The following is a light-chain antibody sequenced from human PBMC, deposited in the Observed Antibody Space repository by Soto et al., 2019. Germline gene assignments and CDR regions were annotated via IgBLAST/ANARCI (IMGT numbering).Light chain of an antibody. J-gene: IGLJ2*01. CDR1: SSDVGGYNY. CDR3: SSYTRTSNKLV. CDR2: EVS. V-gene: IGLV2-14*01. Sequence: QSALTQPASVSGSPGQSITISCTGTSSDVGGYNYVSCYQQHPGKAPKLMIYEVSNRPSGVSNRFSGSKSGNTASLTISGLQAEDEADYYCSSYTRTSNKLVFGGGTKLTVL.